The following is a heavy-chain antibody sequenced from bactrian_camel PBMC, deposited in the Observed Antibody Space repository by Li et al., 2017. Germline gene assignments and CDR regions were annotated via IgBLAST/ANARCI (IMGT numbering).Heavy chain of an antibody. J-gene: IGHJ4*01. Sequence: QVQLVESGGGLVQPGGSLRLSCAASGLTFSSYHTSWVRQAPGKGLEWVGFIYSADNSEVYAEFAKGRFTISRDNAKNTLYLQVNSLKPEDTGVYYCVRDLSGSNYQGGYWGQGTQVTVS. CDR1: GLTFSSYH. D-gene: IGHD2*01. CDR2: IYSADNSE. CDR3: VRDLSGSNYQGGY. V-gene: IGHV3-2*01.